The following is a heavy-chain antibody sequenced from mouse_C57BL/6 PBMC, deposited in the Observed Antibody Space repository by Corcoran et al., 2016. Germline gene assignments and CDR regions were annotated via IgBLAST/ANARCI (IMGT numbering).Heavy chain of an antibody. J-gene: IGHJ4*01. Sequence: DVQLHESGPGLVKPSQSLSLTCSVTGFSITSGYYVNWIRHFPLNKLEWMGYISYDVSNNYNTSLKNRISITRDTSKNKFYLKYNSMTTEYTATYYCSRITTVVDYYDMDYWGQGTSVTVSS. CDR2: ISYDVSN. V-gene: IGHV3-6*01. D-gene: IGHD1-1*01. CDR1: GFSITSGYY. CDR3: SRITTVVDYYDMDY.